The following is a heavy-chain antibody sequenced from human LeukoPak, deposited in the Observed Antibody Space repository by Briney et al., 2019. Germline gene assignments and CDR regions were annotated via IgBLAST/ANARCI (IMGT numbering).Heavy chain of an antibody. Sequence: SETLSLTCTVSGGSISSYYWSWIRQPPGKGLEWIGYIYYSGSTNYNPSLKSRVTISVDTSKNQFSLKLSSVTAADTAVYYCARGKRYYDSSGYSRWGQGTLVTVSS. CDR2: IYYSGST. CDR1: GGSISSYY. J-gene: IGHJ4*02. CDR3: ARGKRYYDSSGYSR. D-gene: IGHD3-22*01. V-gene: IGHV4-59*08.